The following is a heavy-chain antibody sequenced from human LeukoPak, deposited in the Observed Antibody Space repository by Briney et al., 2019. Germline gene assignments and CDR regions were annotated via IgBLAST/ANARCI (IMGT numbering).Heavy chain of an antibody. V-gene: IGHV4-61*02. CDR2: IYTSGGT. J-gene: IGHJ4*02. CDR1: GGSISSGSYY. D-gene: IGHD3-22*01. CDR3: ARGPYYYDSSGYYGR. Sequence: SQTLSLTCTVSGGSISSGSYYWSWIRQPAGKGLEWIGRIYTSGGTNYNPSLKSRVTISVDTSKNQFSLKLSSVTAADTAVYYCARGPYYYDSSGYYGRWGQGTLVTVSS.